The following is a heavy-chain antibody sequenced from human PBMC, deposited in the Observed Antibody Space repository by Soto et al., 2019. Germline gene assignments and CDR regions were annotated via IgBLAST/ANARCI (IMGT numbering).Heavy chain of an antibody. Sequence: GSLRLSCEASGFTFINYAMSWVRQSPGKGLEWVSSISDTGGGSYYADSMDGRFTVSRDKSKNTLYLQINSLRAEDTATYYCVRDLYRSATMPCLDHWGQGALVTVSS. J-gene: IGHJ4*02. CDR2: ISDTGGGS. D-gene: IGHD1-1*01. CDR3: VRDLYRSATMPCLDH. CDR1: GFTFINYA. V-gene: IGHV3-23*01.